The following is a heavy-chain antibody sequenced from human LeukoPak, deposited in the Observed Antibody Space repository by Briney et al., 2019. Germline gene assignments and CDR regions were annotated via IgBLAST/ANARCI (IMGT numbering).Heavy chain of an antibody. Sequence: KPSETLSLTCTVSGGSISSYYWSWIRQSPGKGLEWIGYIYYTETSYNPSLKSRVTISADTSKNQFSLKLYSVTAADTAVYYCATRKLGNDYWGQGTLVTVSS. J-gene: IGHJ4*02. D-gene: IGHD7-27*01. CDR2: IYYTET. V-gene: IGHV4-59*01. CDR3: ATRKLGNDY. CDR1: GGSISSYY.